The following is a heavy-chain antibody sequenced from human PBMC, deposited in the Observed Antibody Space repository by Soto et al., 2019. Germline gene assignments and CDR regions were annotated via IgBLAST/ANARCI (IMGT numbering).Heavy chain of an antibody. Sequence: KSSETLSLTCTVSGGFISSTNYYWGWIRQPPGKGLEWIGSIHYSGTTYYNPPLKSRVTISVDTSKSQFSLKVTSVTATDTAVYYCARRGSANYWIDLWGQGNMVTVSS. V-gene: IGHV4-39*01. CDR3: ARRGSANYWIDL. CDR1: GGFISSTNYY. J-gene: IGHJ5*02. CDR2: IHYSGTT. D-gene: IGHD3-10*01.